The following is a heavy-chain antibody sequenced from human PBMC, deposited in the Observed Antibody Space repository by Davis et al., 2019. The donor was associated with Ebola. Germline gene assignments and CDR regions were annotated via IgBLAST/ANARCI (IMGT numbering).Heavy chain of an antibody. CDR3: ARLGFCSSASCYTAASFFDY. D-gene: IGHD2-2*02. V-gene: IGHV5-51*01. Sequence: GESLKISCKGSAFSFTNYWIGWVRHMPGKGLEWMGIIYSGDSDTRYSTSFQGQVTISADKSISTAYLQWSSLKASDTAMYYCARLGFCSSASCYTAASFFDYWGQGTLVTVSS. J-gene: IGHJ4*02. CDR1: AFSFTNYW. CDR2: IYSGDSDT.